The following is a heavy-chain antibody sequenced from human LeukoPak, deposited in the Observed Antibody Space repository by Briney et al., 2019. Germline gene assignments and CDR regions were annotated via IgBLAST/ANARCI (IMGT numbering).Heavy chain of an antibody. V-gene: IGHV3-7*01. J-gene: IGHJ4*02. D-gene: IGHD6-13*01. CDR1: GFLFSSYW. Sequence: GGSLRLSCAASGFLFSSYWMSWVRQAPGKGLEWVANIKHDGSDKYYVDSVTGRFTISRDNAKNSLYLQMNSLRAEDTAVYYCARGYSSSLYWGQGTLVTVSS. CDR2: IKHDGSDK. CDR3: ARGYSSSLY.